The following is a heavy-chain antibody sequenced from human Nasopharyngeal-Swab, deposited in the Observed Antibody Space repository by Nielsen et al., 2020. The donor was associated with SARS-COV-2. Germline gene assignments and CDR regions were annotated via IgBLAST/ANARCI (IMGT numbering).Heavy chain of an antibody. CDR2: ISSSSSTI. J-gene: IGHJ4*02. CDR3: ARGDYYGSGIGYFEY. Sequence: GESLKISCAASGFTFSSYSMNWVRQAPGKGLEWVSYISSSSSTIYYADSVKGRFTISRDNAKNSLYLQMNSLRDEDTAVYYCARGDYYGSGIGYFEYWGQGTLVTVSS. V-gene: IGHV3-48*02. CDR1: GFTFSSYS. D-gene: IGHD3-10*01.